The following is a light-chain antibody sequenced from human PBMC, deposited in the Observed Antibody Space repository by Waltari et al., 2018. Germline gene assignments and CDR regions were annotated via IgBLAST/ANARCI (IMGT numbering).Light chain of an antibody. CDR3: CSYTGPRTFV. V-gene: IGLV2-23*02. J-gene: IGLJ1*01. Sequence: QSALTQPASVSGSPGQSITISCTGTSTDVGSYNLVSWYQQPPGKTPQVIIYEVTKRPSGVFGRFSGSRSGNTASLTIAGLQPEDEGDFYCCSYTGPRTFVFGSGTKVTVL. CDR1: STDVGSYNL. CDR2: EVT.